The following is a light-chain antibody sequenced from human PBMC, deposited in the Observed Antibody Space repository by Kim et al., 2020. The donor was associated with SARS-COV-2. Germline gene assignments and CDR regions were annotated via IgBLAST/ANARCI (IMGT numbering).Light chain of an antibody. Sequence: SYELTQPTSVSVAPGKTATIACGGDNIGSKSVHWYQQKPGQAPVVVIYYDRDRPSGIPERFSGSNSGNPATLTISRVEAGDEADYFCQVWDSSVDHVVFGGGTQLTVL. CDR3: QVWDSSVDHVV. CDR1: NIGSKS. J-gene: IGLJ2*01. CDR2: YDR. V-gene: IGLV3-21*04.